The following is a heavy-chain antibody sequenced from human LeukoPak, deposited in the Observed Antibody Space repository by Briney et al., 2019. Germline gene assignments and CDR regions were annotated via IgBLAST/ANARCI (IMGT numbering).Heavy chain of an antibody. D-gene: IGHD3-22*01. V-gene: IGHV3-23*01. J-gene: IGHJ5*01. CDR2: MCGTAVCT. CDR3: AKDRPNFHENSGHYYRRDGDS. CDR1: GFTFYMYA. Sequence: GGSLRLSCQASGFTFYMYAMSCVRQAPGKGLECVASMCGTAVCTFYPDSVKGRVTISRDNSKNVLYLRMNSLTAEDTAIYYCAKDRPNFHENSGHYYRRDGDSWGQGTLVTVSS.